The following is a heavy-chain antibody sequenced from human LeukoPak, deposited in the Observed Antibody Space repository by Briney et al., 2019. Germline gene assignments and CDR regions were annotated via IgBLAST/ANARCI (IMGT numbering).Heavy chain of an antibody. D-gene: IGHD3-22*01. CDR1: GFTFSSYG. CDR3: AKAPTYYYDSSGYFDY. V-gene: IGHV3-30*18. CDR2: ISYDGSNK. Sequence: QPGGSLRLSCAASGFTFSSYGMHWVRQAPGKGLEWVAVISYDGSNKYYADSVKGRFTISRDNSKNTLYLQMNSLRAEDTAVYYCAKAPTYYYDSSGYFDYWGQGTLVTVSS. J-gene: IGHJ4*02.